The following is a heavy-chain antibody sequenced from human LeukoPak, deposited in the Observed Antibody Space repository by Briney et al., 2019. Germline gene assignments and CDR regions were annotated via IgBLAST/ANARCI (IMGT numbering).Heavy chain of an antibody. Sequence: SETLSLTCTVSGGSISSYYWSWIRQPPGKGLEWIGYIYYSGSTNYNPSLKSRVTISVDTSKNQFSLKPSSVTAADTAVYYCARSPPTYYYGSGPLDYWGQGTLVTVSS. D-gene: IGHD3-10*01. CDR2: IYYSGST. CDR1: GGSISSYY. CDR3: ARSPPTYYYGSGPLDY. J-gene: IGHJ4*02. V-gene: IGHV4-59*01.